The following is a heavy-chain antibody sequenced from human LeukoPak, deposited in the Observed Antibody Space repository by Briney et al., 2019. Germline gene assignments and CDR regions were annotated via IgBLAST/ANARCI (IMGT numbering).Heavy chain of an antibody. D-gene: IGHD6-19*01. V-gene: IGHV3-30*04. J-gene: IGHJ4*02. CDR2: ISYDGSNK. CDR3: ARDMAVAGTSLDY. CDR1: GFTFSSYA. Sequence: PGRSLRLSCAASGFTFSSYAMHWVRQAPGKGLEWVAVISYDGSNKYYADSVKGRFTISRDNSKNTLYLQMNSLRAEDTAVYYCARDMAVAGTSLDYWGQGTLVTVSS.